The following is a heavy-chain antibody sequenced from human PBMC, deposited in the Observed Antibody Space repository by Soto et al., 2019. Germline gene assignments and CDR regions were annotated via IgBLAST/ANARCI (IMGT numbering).Heavy chain of an antibody. CDR1: GFTFSSYG. CDR2: IWYDGSNK. J-gene: IGHJ6*02. CDR3: AREGQQLVRWYGMDV. Sequence: GGSLRLSCAASGFTFSSYGMYWVRQAPGKGLEWVAVIWYDGSNKYYADSVKGRFTISRDNSKNTLYLQMNSLRAEDTAVYYCAREGQQLVRWYGMDVWGQGTTVTVSS. D-gene: IGHD6-13*01. V-gene: IGHV3-33*01.